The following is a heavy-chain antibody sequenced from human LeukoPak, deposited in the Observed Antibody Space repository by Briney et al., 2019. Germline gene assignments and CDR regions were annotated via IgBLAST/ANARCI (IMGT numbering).Heavy chain of an antibody. CDR2: INPNTAGT. D-gene: IGHD6-13*01. V-gene: IGHV1-2*02. J-gene: IGHJ4*02. CDR1: GYTFTAYY. Sequence: ASVKVSFKASGYTFTAYYMHWVRQAPGQGLEWMGWINPNTAGTNYAQKFQGRVTMTRDTSIGTAYMELSRLKSDDTAVYYCARSGISSPRGFVDYWGQGTLVTVSS. CDR3: ARSGISSPRGFVDY.